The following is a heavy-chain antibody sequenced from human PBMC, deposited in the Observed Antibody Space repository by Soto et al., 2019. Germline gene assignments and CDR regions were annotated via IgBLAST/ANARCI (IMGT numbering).Heavy chain of an antibody. Sequence: QLQLQESGPGLVKPSETLSLTCTVSGSSIGSSSYYWGWIRQPPGKGLEWIGRIYYSGSTYYNPSLKSRVTISVDTSKTQFSLKLSSVTAADTAVYYCARTTSSFDYWGQGTLVTVSS. J-gene: IGHJ4*02. CDR1: GSSIGSSSYY. D-gene: IGHD2-2*01. CDR3: ARTTSSFDY. V-gene: IGHV4-39*01. CDR2: IYYSGST.